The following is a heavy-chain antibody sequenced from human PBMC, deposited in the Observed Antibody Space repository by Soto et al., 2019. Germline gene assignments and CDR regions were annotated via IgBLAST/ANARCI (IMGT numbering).Heavy chain of an antibody. CDR1: GFTFSSYG. CDR3: AKDWWLRPRNKEIPGFDY. CDR2: ISYDGSNK. J-gene: IGHJ4*02. Sequence: QVQLVESGGGVVQPGRSLRLSCAASGFTFSSYGMHWVRQAPGKGLEWVAVISYDGSNKYYADSVKGRFTISRDNSKNTLYLQMNSLRAEDTAVYYCAKDWWLRPRNKEIPGFDYWGQGTLVTVSS. D-gene: IGHD5-12*01. V-gene: IGHV3-30*18.